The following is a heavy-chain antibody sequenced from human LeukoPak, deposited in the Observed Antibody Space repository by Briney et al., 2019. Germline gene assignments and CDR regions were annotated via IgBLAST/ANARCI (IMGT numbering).Heavy chain of an antibody. J-gene: IGHJ6*03. CDR2: IIPIFGTA. Sequence: SVKVSCKASGGTFSSYAISWVRQAPGQGLEWMGGIIPIFGTANYAQKFQGRVTITADESTSTAYMELSSLRSEDTAEYYCARGLSSSVWYYYMDVWGKGTTVTVSS. CDR3: ARGLSSSVWYYYMDV. CDR1: GGTFSSYA. V-gene: IGHV1-69*01. D-gene: IGHD6-6*01.